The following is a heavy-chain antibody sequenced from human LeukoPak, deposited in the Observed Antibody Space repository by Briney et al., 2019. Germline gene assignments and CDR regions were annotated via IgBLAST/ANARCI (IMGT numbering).Heavy chain of an antibody. CDR3: AKRSIAPLYYYYGMDV. CDR1: GFIVSANY. V-gene: IGHV3-53*01. D-gene: IGHD6-6*01. CDR2: FYSGGHTKHRDGTT. J-gene: IGHJ6*02. Sequence: GGSLRLSCAASGFIVSANYMSWVRQAPGKGLEWVSVFYSGGHTKHRDGTTYYADSVKGRFTISGDNSKNTLYLQMNSLRAEDTAVYYCAKRSIAPLYYYYGMDVWGQGTTVTVSS.